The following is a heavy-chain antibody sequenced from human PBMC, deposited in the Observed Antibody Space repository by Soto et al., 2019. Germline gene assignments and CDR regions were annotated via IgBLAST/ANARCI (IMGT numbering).Heavy chain of an antibody. CDR3: KTVLLLKIFGVVHTDL. CDR2: IKSKTDGGTT. J-gene: IGHJ6*02. D-gene: IGHD3-3*01. V-gene: IGHV3-15*01. CDR1: GFTFSNAW. Sequence: GGSLRLSCAASGFTFSNAWMSWVRQAPGKGLEWVGRIKSKTDGGTTDYAAPVKGRFTISRDDSKNTLYLQMNSLKTEDTAVYYCKTVLLLKIFGVVHTDLWGQGTTVTVSS.